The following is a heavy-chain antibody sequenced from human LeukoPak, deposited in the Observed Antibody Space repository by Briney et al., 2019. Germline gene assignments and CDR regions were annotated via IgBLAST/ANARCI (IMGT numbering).Heavy chain of an antibody. CDR3: ARSVSGSYKPFDY. V-gene: IGHV1-69*06. Sequence: SVKVSCKASRGTFSSYAISWVRQAPGQGLEWMGGIIPIFGTANYAQKFQGRVTITADKSTSTAYMELSSLRSEDTAVYYCARSVSGSYKPFDYWGQGTLVTVSS. CDR1: RGTFSSYA. D-gene: IGHD3-10*01. J-gene: IGHJ4*02. CDR2: IIPIFGTA.